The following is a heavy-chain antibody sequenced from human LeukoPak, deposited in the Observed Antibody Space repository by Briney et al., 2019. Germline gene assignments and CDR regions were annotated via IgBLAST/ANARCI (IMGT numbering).Heavy chain of an antibody. CDR1: GYTFTRYD. Sequence: ASVKVSCKASGYTFTRYDINWVRQATGQGLEWMGWMNPNSGNTGYAQKFQGRVTMTRNTSISTAYMELSSLRSEDTAVYYCARLQKVLRYFDWLPTTFNWFAPCGQGTLVTVSS. J-gene: IGHJ5*02. CDR3: ARLQKVLRYFDWLPTTFNWFAP. D-gene: IGHD3-9*01. CDR2: MNPNSGNT. V-gene: IGHV1-8*01.